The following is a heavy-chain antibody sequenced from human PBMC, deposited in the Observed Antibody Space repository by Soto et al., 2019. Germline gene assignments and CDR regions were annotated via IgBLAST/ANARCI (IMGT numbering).Heavy chain of an antibody. CDR1: GFTFTTYN. J-gene: IGHJ4*02. D-gene: IGHD7-27*01. Sequence: GGSLRLSCAASGFTFTTYNMNWVRQAPGEGLEWVSSITSSSSYIFYADSVKGRFTISRDTSMTTVYMEMSGLTSDDTTVYYCAREEQTGANYYLDYWGQGTLVTVSS. CDR2: ITSSSSYI. V-gene: IGHV3-21*04. CDR3: AREEQTGANYYLDY.